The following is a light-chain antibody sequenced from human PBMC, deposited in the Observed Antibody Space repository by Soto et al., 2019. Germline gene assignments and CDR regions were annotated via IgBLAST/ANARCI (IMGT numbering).Light chain of an antibody. Sequence: SYELTQPPSVSVSPGQTASIPCSGDKLGDRYACWYQQKPGQSPVLVIYLDTKRPSGIPERFSGSNSGNIATLTISGTQAMDEADYYCQAWDDTTGVVFGGGTKLTVL. V-gene: IGLV3-1*01. CDR2: LDT. CDR1: KLGDRY. J-gene: IGLJ2*01. CDR3: QAWDDTTGVV.